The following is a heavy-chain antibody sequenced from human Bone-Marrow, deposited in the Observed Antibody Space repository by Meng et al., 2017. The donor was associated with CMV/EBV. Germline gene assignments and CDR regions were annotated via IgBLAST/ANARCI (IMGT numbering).Heavy chain of an antibody. J-gene: IGHJ1*01. D-gene: IGHD6-19*01. CDR1: GYTFTYYD. V-gene: IGHV1-8*01. Sequence: ASVKVSCKASGYTFTYYDLIWVRQASGQGLEWVGWMNPNRGNTAYAQKLQGRVTMTRDTSTSIAYMELSSLRSGDTAVYYCARSPAVAGKFPLAEYFQHWGQSTLVTVSS. CDR2: MNPNRGNT. CDR3: ARSPAVAGKFPLAEYFQH.